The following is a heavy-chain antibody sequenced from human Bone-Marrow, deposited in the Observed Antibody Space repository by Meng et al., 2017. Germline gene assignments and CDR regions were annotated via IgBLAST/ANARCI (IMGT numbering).Heavy chain of an antibody. V-gene: IGHV1-2*02. CDR1: GYTFTGYY. CDR3: ARAPDTAMVTGWFDP. CDR2: INPNSGGT. J-gene: IGHJ5*02. Sequence: ASVKVSCKASGYTFTGYYMHWVRQAPGQGLEWMGWINPNSGGTNYAQKFQGRVTMTRDTSTSTVYMELSSLRSEDTAVYYCARAPDTAMVTGWFDPWGQGTLVTVSS. D-gene: IGHD5-18*01.